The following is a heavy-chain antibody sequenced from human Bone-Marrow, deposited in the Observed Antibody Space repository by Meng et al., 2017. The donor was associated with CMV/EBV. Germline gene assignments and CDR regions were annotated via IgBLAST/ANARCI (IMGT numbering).Heavy chain of an antibody. D-gene: IGHD5-24*01. CDR2: IWYDGSNK. J-gene: IGHJ4*02. CDR3: AKDLGVTPLSGGLQFDD. V-gene: IGHV3-30*02. Sequence: GGSLRLSCAASGFTFSSYGMHWVRQAPGKGLEWVAVIWYDGSNKYYADSVKGRFTISRDNSKNTLYLQMNSLRAEDTAVYYCAKDLGVTPLSGGLQFDDWGQGTLVTVSS. CDR1: GFTFSSYG.